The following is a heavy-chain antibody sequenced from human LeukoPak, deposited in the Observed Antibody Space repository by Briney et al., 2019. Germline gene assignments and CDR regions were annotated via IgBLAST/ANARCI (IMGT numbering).Heavy chain of an antibody. Sequence: GGTLRLSCTASGFTFSNYYMSWIRQAPGKGPEWVSYISASSTYTNYADSMKGRFTISRDNAQTSLYLRIYSLRAEDTAVYFCARGGSSGRFDYWGQGTLVTVSS. CDR3: ARGGSSGRFDY. CDR2: ISASSTYT. CDR1: GFTFSNYY. D-gene: IGHD6-19*01. J-gene: IGHJ4*02. V-gene: IGHV3-11*06.